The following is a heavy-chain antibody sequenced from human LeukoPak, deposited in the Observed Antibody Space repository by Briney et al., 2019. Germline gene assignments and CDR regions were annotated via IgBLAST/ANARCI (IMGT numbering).Heavy chain of an antibody. J-gene: IGHJ3*02. CDR1: GYTFTGYY. V-gene: IGHV1-2*02. D-gene: IGHD1-1*01. CDR3: ARLNNWNGAFDI. CDR2: INPNSGGT. Sequence: ASVKVSCKASGYTFTGYYTHWVRQAPGQGLEWMGWINPNSGGTNYAQKFQGRVTMTRDTSISTAYMELSRLRSDGTAVYYCARLNNWNGAFDIWGQGTMVTVSS.